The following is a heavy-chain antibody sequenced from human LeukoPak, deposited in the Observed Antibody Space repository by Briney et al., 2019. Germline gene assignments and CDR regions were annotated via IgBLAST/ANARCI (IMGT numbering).Heavy chain of an antibody. CDR2: ISGSGTSA. CDR3: ARELRIAVAGTKDY. Sequence: GGSLRLSCAASGFTFSSYAMSWVRQAPGKGLEWVSGISGSGTSAYYADSVKGRFTISRDNSKNTLYLQMNSLRVEDTALYYCARELRIAVAGTKDYWGQGTLVTVSS. V-gene: IGHV3-23*01. CDR1: GFTFSSYA. J-gene: IGHJ4*02. D-gene: IGHD6-19*01.